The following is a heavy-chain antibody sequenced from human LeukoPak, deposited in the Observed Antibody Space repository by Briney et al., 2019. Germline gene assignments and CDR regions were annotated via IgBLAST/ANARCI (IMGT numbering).Heavy chain of an antibody. CDR3: AIDDFWSGYYPKDY. J-gene: IGHJ4*02. CDR1: GYSISSGYY. Sequence: SETLPLTCAVSGYSISSGYYWGWIRQPPGQGLEWIGSIYHSGSTYYNPSLKSRVTISVDTSKNQFSLKLSSVTAADTAVYYCAIDDFWSGYYPKDYWGQGTLVTVSS. CDR2: IYHSGST. V-gene: IGHV4-38-2*01. D-gene: IGHD3-3*01.